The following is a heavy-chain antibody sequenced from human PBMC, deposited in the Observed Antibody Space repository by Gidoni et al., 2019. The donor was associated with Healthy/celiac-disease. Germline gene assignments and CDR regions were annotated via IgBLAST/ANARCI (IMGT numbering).Heavy chain of an antibody. CDR3: ARDRSSIAALDRRFDI. J-gene: IGHJ3*02. V-gene: IGHV4-59*01. D-gene: IGHD6-6*01. Sequence: QVQLQESGPGLVKPSETLSLTCTVSGGSISSYYWSWIRQPPGKGLEWIGYIYYSGSTNYNPSLKSRVTISVDTSKNQFSLKLSSVTAADTAVYYCARDRSSIAALDRRFDIWGQGTMVTVSS. CDR1: GGSISSYY. CDR2: IYYSGST.